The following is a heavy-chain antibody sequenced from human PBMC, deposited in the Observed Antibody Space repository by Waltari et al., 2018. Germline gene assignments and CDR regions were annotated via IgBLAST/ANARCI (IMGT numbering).Heavy chain of an antibody. CDR1: GFTSSDYY. CDR2: IISSGSPI. V-gene: IGHV3-11*01. Sequence: QVQLVESGGGVVKPGGSLRRSCAPHGFTSSDYYMSWIRQAPGKGLGWVSYIISSGSPINYADSVKGRFTISRDNAKNSLYLQMNTLRAEDTAVYYCARGGQQRAGWFGPWGQGTLVTVSS. D-gene: IGHD6-13*01. J-gene: IGHJ5*02. CDR3: ARGGQQRAGWFGP.